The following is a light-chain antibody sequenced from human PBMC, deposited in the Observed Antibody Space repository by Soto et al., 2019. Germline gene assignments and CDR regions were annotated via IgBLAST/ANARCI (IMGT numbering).Light chain of an antibody. CDR1: QSLLYTSNNKNY. J-gene: IGKJ4*01. CDR3: QQRNQWPPVT. CDR2: WAS. V-gene: IGKV4-1*01. Sequence: IVMTQSPDSLAVSLGERATINCKSSQSLLYTSNNKNYLAWYQQRPGQPPKLLIYWASTRESGVPDRFSGSGSGTDFTLTISSLQAEDVAVYYCQQRNQWPPVTFGGGTRVEIK.